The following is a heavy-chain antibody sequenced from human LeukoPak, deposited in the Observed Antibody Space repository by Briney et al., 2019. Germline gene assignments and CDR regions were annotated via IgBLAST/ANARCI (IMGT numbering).Heavy chain of an antibody. V-gene: IGHV3-30-3*01. CDR2: ISYDGSNK. CDR1: GFTFSSYA. CDR3: ASWDVLRFLEWGIGL. D-gene: IGHD3-3*01. Sequence: GGSLRLSCAASGFTFSSYAMHWVRQAPGKGLEWVAVISYDGSNKYYADSVKGRFTISRDNSKNTLYLQMNSLRAEDTAVYYCASWDVLRFLEWGIGLWGQGTLVTVSS. J-gene: IGHJ4*02.